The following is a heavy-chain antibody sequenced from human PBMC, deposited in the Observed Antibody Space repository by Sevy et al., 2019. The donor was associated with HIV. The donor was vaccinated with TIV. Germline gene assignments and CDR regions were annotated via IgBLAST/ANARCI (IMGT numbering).Heavy chain of an antibody. CDR1: GDSITSDY. CDR3: ARLSEALRHGVYHFYMDV. D-gene: IGHD3-16*01. CDR2: IHYSGTT. Sequence: SETLSLTCTVPGDSITSDYWGWIRQSPGKGLEWLGHIHYSGTTTYNPALKSRVSMSLHSSKNQFSLKVNSVTAADTAVYYCARLSEALRHGVYHFYMDVWGKGTTVTVSS. V-gene: IGHV4-59*08. J-gene: IGHJ6*03.